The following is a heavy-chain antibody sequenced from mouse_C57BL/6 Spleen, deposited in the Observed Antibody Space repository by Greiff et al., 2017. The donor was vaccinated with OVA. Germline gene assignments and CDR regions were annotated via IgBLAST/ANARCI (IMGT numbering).Heavy chain of an antibody. J-gene: IGHJ4*01. D-gene: IGHD1-1*01. Sequence: VQLQQPGAELVRPGSSVKLSCKASGYTFTSYWMDWVKQRPGQGLEWIGNIYPSDSETHYNQKFKDKATLTVDKSSSTAYMQLSSLTSEDSAVYYCAFITTVVATGAMDYWGQGTSVTVSS. CDR1: GYTFTSYW. CDR3: AFITTVVATGAMDY. CDR2: IYPSDSET. V-gene: IGHV1-61*01.